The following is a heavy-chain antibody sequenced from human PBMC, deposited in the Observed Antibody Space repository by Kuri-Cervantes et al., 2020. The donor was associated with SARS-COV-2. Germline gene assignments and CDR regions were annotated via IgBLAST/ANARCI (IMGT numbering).Heavy chain of an antibody. J-gene: IGHJ6*02. Sequence: SETLSLTCTVSGGSVSSGSYYWSWIRQPPGKGLEWIGYIYYSGSTNYNPSLKSRVTISVDTSKNQFSLKLSSVTAADTAVYYCARDLWGDSYYYYGMDVWGQGTTVTVPS. D-gene: IGHD2-21*01. V-gene: IGHV4-61*01. CDR1: GGSVSSGSYY. CDR2: IYYSGST. CDR3: ARDLWGDSYYYYGMDV.